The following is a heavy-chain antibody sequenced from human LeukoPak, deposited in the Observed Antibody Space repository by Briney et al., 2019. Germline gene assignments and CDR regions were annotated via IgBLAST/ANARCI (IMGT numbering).Heavy chain of an antibody. CDR2: INPNSGAT. CDR1: GYTFTGYY. J-gene: IGHJ2*01. V-gene: IGHV1-2*06. Sequence: ASVKVSCKPSGYTFTGYYMHWVRQAPGQGLEWMGRINPNSGATNYAQKFQGRVTMTRDTSISTAYMELTTLRSDDTAVYYCAKSIEYCGADCYGYFDLWGRGTLVTVSS. D-gene: IGHD2-21*02. CDR3: AKSIEYCGADCYGYFDL.